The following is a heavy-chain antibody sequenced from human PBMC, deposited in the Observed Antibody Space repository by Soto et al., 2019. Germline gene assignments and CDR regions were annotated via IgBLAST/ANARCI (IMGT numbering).Heavy chain of an antibody. J-gene: IGHJ4*02. D-gene: IGHD3-22*01. Sequence: SETLSLTCTVSGGSISSYYWSWIRQPPGKGLEWIGYIYYSGSTNYNPSLKSRVTISVDTSKNQFSLKLSSVTAADTAVYYCARVRSYYDSSGWCYFDYWGQGTLVTVSS. V-gene: IGHV4-59*01. CDR2: IYYSGST. CDR3: ARVRSYYDSSGWCYFDY. CDR1: GGSISSYY.